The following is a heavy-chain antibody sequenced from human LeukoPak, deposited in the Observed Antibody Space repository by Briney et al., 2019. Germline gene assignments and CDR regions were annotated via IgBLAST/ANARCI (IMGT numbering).Heavy chain of an antibody. CDR1: GGSISSSSYY. V-gene: IGHV4-39*01. Sequence: PSETLSLTCTVSGGSISSSSYYWGWIRQPPGKGLEWIGSIYYSGSTYYNPSLKSRVTISVGTSKNQFSLKLSSVTAADTAVYYCAGVAVAMDWFDPWGQGTLVTVSS. D-gene: IGHD6-19*01. J-gene: IGHJ5*02. CDR3: AGVAVAMDWFDP. CDR2: IYYSGST.